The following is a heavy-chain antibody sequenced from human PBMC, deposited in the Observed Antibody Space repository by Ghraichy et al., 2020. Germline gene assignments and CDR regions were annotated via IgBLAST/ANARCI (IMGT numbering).Heavy chain of an antibody. CDR2: IYYSGST. D-gene: IGHD5-12*01. CDR3: ARHSSGYDPIDY. CDR1: GGSISSSSYY. Sequence: SQTLSLTCTVSGGSISSSSYYWGWIRQPPGKGLEWIGSIYYSGSTYYNPSLKSRVTISVDTSKNQFSLKLSSVTAADTAVYYCARHSSGYDPIDYWGQGTLVTVSS. J-gene: IGHJ4*02. V-gene: IGHV4-39*01.